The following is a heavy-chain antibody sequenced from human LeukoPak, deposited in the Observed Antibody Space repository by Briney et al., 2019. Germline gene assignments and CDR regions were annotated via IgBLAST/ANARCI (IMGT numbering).Heavy chain of an antibody. Sequence: ASVKVSCKASGGTFSSYAISWVRQAPGQGLEWMGGIIPIFGTANCAQKFQGRVTITADESTSTAYMELSSLRSEDTAVYYCARVDYYDDPDAFDIWGQGTMVTVSS. V-gene: IGHV1-69*13. CDR1: GGTFSSYA. CDR3: ARVDYYDDPDAFDI. D-gene: IGHD3-22*01. CDR2: IIPIFGTA. J-gene: IGHJ3*02.